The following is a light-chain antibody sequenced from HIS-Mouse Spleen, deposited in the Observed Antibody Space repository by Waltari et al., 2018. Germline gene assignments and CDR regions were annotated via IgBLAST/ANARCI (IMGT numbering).Light chain of an antibody. CDR2: EGS. CDR3: CSYAGSSTFVV. CDR1: SSAVGSSNL. Sequence: QSALTQPASVSGSPGQSITISCPGTSSAVGSSNLVPWYQQHPGKAPKRMIYEGSKRPSGVSNRFSGSKSGNTASLTISGLQAEDEADYYCCSYAGSSTFVVFGGGTKLTVL. J-gene: IGLJ2*01. V-gene: IGLV2-23*01.